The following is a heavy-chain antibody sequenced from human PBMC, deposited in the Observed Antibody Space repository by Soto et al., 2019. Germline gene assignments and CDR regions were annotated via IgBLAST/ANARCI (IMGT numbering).Heavy chain of an antibody. CDR3: ARRTWFSFAY. CDR2: ISSSGST. V-gene: IGHV4-39*01. CDR1: GGSISSSSYY. Sequence: QLQLQESGPGLVKPSETLSLTCTVSGGSISSSSYYWGWIRQPPGKGLEWIGSISSSGSTYYKPSHQSRVAMSVDTSKNQFSIKLPSVTAADTAVYYCARRTWFSFAYWGQGTLVTVSS. D-gene: IGHD3-10*01. J-gene: IGHJ4*02.